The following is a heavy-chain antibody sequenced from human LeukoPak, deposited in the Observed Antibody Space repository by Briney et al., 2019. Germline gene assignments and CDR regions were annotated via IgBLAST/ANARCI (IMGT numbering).Heavy chain of an antibody. J-gene: IGHJ4*02. CDR1: GGSISGYY. CDR2: IYYSGST. CDR3: ARLDTIFGVAKGFDY. V-gene: IGHV4-59*01. D-gene: IGHD3-3*01. Sequence: KASETLSLTCTVSGGSISGYYWSWIRQPPGKGLEYIGYIYYSGSTNYSPSLKSRVTISVDTSNHQFSLKLSSVTAADTAVYYCARLDTIFGVAKGFDYWAREPWSPSPQ.